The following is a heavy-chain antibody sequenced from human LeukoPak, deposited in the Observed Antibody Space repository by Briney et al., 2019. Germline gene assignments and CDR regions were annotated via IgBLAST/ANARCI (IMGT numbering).Heavy chain of an antibody. D-gene: IGHD3-10*01. V-gene: IGHV4-59*08. CDR2: ISYSGST. CDR1: GGSIGSYY. Sequence: SETLSLTCNVSGGSIGSYYWIWIRQPPGKGLEWIGYISYSGSTYYNPSLKSRVTISVDTSRNQLSLQLSSVTAADTAVYYCARHKNYGSGRRVDPWGQGTLVTVSS. CDR3: ARHKNYGSGRRVDP. J-gene: IGHJ5*02.